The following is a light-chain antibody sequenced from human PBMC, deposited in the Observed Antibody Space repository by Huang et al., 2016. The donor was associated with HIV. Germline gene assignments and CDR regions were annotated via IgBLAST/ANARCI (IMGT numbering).Light chain of an antibody. Sequence: EIVMTQSPATLSVSPGGRATLSCRASPSVSSNLAWYQQKPGQAPRLLIYGASTRATGIPGRFSGSGSGTEFTLTISSLQSEDFAVYYCQQYNNWPPVTFGGGTKVEIK. V-gene: IGKV3-15*01. CDR1: PSVSSN. J-gene: IGKJ4*01. CDR3: QQYNNWPPVT. CDR2: GAS.